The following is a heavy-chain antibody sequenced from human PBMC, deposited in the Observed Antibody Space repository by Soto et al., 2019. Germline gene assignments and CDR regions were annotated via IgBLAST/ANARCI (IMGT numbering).Heavy chain of an antibody. J-gene: IGHJ4*02. CDR1: GYPITDYG. V-gene: IGHV1-18*01. D-gene: IGHD2-21*02. CDR2: ISPYNGNT. Sequence: QVQMVQSGAEVKKPGASVNVSCKASGYPITDYGITWVRQAPGQGLEWMGWISPYNGNTNYAQKYQGRVTMTTDTSTSTAYMELTNLRSDDTATYYCARGTVTAAAYWGQGTLVTVSS. CDR3: ARGTVTAAAY.